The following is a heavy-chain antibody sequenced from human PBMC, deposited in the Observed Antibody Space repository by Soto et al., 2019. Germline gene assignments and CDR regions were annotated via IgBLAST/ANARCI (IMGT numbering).Heavy chain of an antibody. D-gene: IGHD2-15*01. V-gene: IGHV4-59*08. Sequence: SETLSLTCTVSGGSISSYYWSWIRQPPGKGLEWIGYIYYSGSTNYNPSLKSRVTISVDTSKNQFSLKLSSVTAADTAVYYCARQLVAATPFDYWGQGTLVTVSS. CDR3: ARQLVAATPFDY. CDR1: GGSISSYY. J-gene: IGHJ4*02. CDR2: IYYSGST.